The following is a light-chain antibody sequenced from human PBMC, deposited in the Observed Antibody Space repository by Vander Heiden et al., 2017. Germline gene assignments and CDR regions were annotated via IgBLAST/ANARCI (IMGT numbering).Light chain of an antibody. CDR2: QDN. CDR3: QAWDSSTYVV. CDR1: ELGNKH. Sequence: SYELTQPPSVSVSPGQAASITCSGDELGNKHTYWYQQKPGQSPVLVIYQDNRRPSGIPERFSGSNSGNTATLTITGTRAMDEADYYCQAWDSSTYVVFGGGTKLTVL. J-gene: IGLJ2*01. V-gene: IGLV3-1*01.